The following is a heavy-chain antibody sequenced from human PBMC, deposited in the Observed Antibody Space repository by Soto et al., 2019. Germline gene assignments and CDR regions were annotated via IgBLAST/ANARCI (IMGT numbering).Heavy chain of an antibody. CDR1: GFRFSDHS. CDR3: AGLTKGSRVTS. J-gene: IGHJ4*02. D-gene: IGHD4-17*01. CDR2: ITSSGDSI. Sequence: EVQLLESGGGLIHPGGSLRLSCVASGFRFSDHSMNWVRQAPGKGLEWVSCITSSGDSIYYADSVKGRFTVSRDNAKNSLLLQLNSLRDEATAVYYCAGLTKGSRVTSWGQGTLVTVSS. V-gene: IGHV3-48*02.